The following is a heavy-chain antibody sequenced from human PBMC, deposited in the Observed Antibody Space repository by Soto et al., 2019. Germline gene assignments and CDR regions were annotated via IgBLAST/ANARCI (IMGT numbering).Heavy chain of an antibody. CDR3: ARGKVTTVTVGGYFDS. Sequence: QVQVQQWGAGLLKPSGTLSLTFAVYDGSFSGYYWSWIRQSPGKGLEWIGEINHSGSTKYNPSLKSRVTISVDTSKNQFSLKLSSVTAADTAVYYCARGKVTTVTVGGYFDSWGQGTLVTVSS. CDR2: INHSGST. V-gene: IGHV4-34*01. D-gene: IGHD4-17*01. J-gene: IGHJ4*02. CDR1: DGSFSGYY.